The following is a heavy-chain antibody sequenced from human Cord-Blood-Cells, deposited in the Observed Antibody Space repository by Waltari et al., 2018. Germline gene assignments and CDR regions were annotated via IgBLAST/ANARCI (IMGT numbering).Heavy chain of an antibody. J-gene: IGHJ3*02. Sequence: QVQLVQSGAAVKKPGASVKVSCKASGYTFTSYAMHSARQAPGQRLEWMGWINAGNGNTKYSQKFQGRVTITRDTSASTAYMELSSLRSEDTAVYYCARVVGAQPHDAFDIWGQGTMVTVSS. CDR2: INAGNGNT. CDR1: GYTFTSYA. CDR3: ARVVGAQPHDAFDI. D-gene: IGHD1-26*01. V-gene: IGHV1-3*01.